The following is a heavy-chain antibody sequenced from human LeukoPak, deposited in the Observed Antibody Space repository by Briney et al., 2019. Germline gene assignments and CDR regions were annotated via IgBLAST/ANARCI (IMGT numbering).Heavy chain of an antibody. D-gene: IGHD3-22*01. J-gene: IGHJ3*02. CDR3: ARATSAYYYPDAFDI. V-gene: IGHV3-7*03. CDR1: GFTLSNSW. Sequence: GVSLRLSCVVSGFTLSNSWMSWVRQAPGKGLEWVANIKQDGSEKYYVDSVKGRFTIPRDNAKNSLYLQMSSLRAEDTAVYYCARATSAYYYPDAFDIWGQGTMVTVSS. CDR2: IKQDGSEK.